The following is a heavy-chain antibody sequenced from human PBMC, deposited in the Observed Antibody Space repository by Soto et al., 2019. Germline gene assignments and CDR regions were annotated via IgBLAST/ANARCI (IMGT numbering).Heavy chain of an antibody. Sequence: GGSLRLSCAASGFTFSSYAMHWVRQAPGKGLEWVAVISYDGSNKYYADSVKGRFTISRDNSKNTLYLQMNSLRAEDTAVYYCARVPGYYDSSGYFDYWGQETLVTVSS. CDR2: ISYDGSNK. J-gene: IGHJ4*02. CDR1: GFTFSSYA. D-gene: IGHD3-22*01. CDR3: ARVPGYYDSSGYFDY. V-gene: IGHV3-30-3*01.